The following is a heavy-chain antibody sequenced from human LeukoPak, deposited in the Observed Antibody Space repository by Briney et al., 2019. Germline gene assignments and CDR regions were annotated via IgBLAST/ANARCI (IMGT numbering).Heavy chain of an antibody. V-gene: IGHV3-23*01. Sequence: GGSLRLSCAASGFTFSSYAMSWVRQAPGKGLEWVSAISSSGDSTFYADSVKGRFTISRDNSKNTLYLQMNSLRAEDTAVYYCAKNYGDYVGWVVDYWGQGTLVTVSS. J-gene: IGHJ4*02. CDR3: AKNYGDYVGWVVDY. D-gene: IGHD4-17*01. CDR1: GFTFSSYA. CDR2: ISSSGDST.